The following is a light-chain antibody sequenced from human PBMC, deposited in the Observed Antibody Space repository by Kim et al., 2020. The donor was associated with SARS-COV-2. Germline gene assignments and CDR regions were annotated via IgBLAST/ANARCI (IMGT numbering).Light chain of an antibody. Sequence: DIQTTHSPSSLSASVGDRVTITCRASQSIRSYLNWYQQKPGKAPKLLIYAASSLQSGVPSRFSGSGSGTDFTLTISSLQPEDFATYYCQQSYSTPLWTFGQGTKVEIK. J-gene: IGKJ1*01. CDR3: QQSYSTPLWT. CDR1: QSIRSY. CDR2: AAS. V-gene: IGKV1-39*01.